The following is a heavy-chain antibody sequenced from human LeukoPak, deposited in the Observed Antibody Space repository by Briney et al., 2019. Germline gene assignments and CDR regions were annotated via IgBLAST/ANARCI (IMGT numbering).Heavy chain of an antibody. D-gene: IGHD3-22*01. CDR1: GFTFSSYA. J-gene: IGHJ4*02. V-gene: IGHV3-23*01. Sequence: PGGSLRLSCAASGFTFSSYAMSWVRQAPGKGLEWVSAISGSGGSTYYADSVKGRFTISRDNSKNTLYLQMNSLRAEDTAVYYCAKVVTMIVVVSYFDYWGQGTLVTVSS. CDR3: AKVVTMIVVVSYFDY. CDR2: ISGSGGST.